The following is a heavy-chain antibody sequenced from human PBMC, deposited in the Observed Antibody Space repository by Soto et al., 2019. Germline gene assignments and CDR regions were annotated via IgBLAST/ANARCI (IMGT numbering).Heavy chain of an antibody. Sequence: GGSLRLSXAASEFTFSSYAMSWVRQAPGKGLEWVSTLSGNGRDTYYADSVKGRFTISRDNSKNTLYLQMNSLRADDTAVYYCAKDDSSGSYFQHWGQGTLVTVSS. CDR1: EFTFSSYA. CDR2: LSGNGRDT. V-gene: IGHV3-23*01. J-gene: IGHJ1*01. D-gene: IGHD3-22*01. CDR3: AKDDSSGSYFQH.